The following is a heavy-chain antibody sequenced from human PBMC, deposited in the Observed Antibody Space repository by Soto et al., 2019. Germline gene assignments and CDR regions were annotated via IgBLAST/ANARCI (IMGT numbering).Heavy chain of an antibody. J-gene: IGHJ2*01. Sequence: QVQLQESGPGLVKPSETLTLTCTVSGGSISSYYWSWIRQPQGKGLEWIGYIYYSGSTNYNPSLNGRGTMSVDTSHNQFSLNLGSVTAADTAVYYCDRVRQWLFSHWYFDLWGRGTLVTVSS. V-gene: IGHV4-59*01. CDR2: IYYSGST. CDR3: DRVRQWLFSHWYFDL. D-gene: IGHD6-19*01. CDR1: GGSISSYY.